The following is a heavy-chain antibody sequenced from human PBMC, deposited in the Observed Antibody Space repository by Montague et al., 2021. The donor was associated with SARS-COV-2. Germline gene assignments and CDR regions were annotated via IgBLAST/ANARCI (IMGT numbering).Heavy chain of an antibody. CDR1: GGSISSGNYY. J-gene: IGHJ4*02. CDR3: AREVGRYYDWCPDS. Sequence: QTLSPTCTVSGGSISSGNYYWSWIRQPAGKGLEWIGRIYTSGSTNYNPSLKSRVTISADTSKNQFSLKLSSMTAADTAVYYCAREVGRYYDWCPDSWGQGTLVTVSS. D-gene: IGHD1-26*01. CDR2: IYTSGST. V-gene: IGHV4-61*02.